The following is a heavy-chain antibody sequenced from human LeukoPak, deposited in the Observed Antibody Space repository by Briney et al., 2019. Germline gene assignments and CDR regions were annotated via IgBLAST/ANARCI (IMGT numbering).Heavy chain of an antibody. V-gene: IGHV1-2*02. CDR3: ARGIDNWFDP. CDR2: INPNSGGT. Sequence: ASVKVSCKASGYTFTRYYVHWVRQAPGQGLEWMGWINPNSGGTNYAQKFQGRVTMTRDTSISTAYMELSRLTSDDTAVYYCARGIDNWFDPWGQGTLVTVSS. CDR1: GYTFTRYY. J-gene: IGHJ5*02.